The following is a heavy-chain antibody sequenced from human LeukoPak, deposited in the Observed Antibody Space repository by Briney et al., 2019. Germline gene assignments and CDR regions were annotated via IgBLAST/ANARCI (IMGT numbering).Heavy chain of an antibody. CDR1: GGSSSGYY. J-gene: IGHJ4*02. V-gene: IGHV4-39*01. CDR2: FYYSGTT. CDR3: AVGTQLVPLPFDY. D-gene: IGHD6-13*01. Sequence: SETLSLTCAVYGGSSSGYYWGWIRQPPGKGLEWIVSFYYSGTTYYSPSLKSRVTISVDTSKNQFSLKLSSVTAADTTVYYCAVGTQLVPLPFDYWGQGTLVTVSS.